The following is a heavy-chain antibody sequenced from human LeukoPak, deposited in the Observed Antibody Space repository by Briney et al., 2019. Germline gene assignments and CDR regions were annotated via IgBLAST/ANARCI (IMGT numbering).Heavy chain of an antibody. V-gene: IGHV3-73*01. CDR2: IRSKANNYAT. Sequence: GRSLRLSCAASGFTFSNYAMHWVRQASGKGLEWVGRIRSKANNYATTYDASVKGRFTISRDDSRNMVFLQMNSLKTEDTAVYYCTRRYYHDSSGNYYGDYWGQGTRVTVSS. J-gene: IGHJ4*02. D-gene: IGHD3-22*01. CDR3: TRRYYHDSSGNYYGDY. CDR1: GFTFSNYA.